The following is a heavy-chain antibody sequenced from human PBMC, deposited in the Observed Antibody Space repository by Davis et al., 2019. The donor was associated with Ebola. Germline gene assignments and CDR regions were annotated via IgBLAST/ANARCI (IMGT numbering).Heavy chain of an antibody. Sequence: GESLKISCAGSGFTFSTYAMTWVRQAPGKGLEWVSRISGVGGDPFYADSVKGRFTISRDNSKNTLYLQMNSLRAEDTAVYYCARVPAAAGRGDNWLDPWGQGTLVTVSS. V-gene: IGHV3-23*01. CDR3: ARVPAAAGRGDNWLDP. J-gene: IGHJ5*02. CDR1: GFTFSTYA. CDR2: ISGVGGDP. D-gene: IGHD6-13*01.